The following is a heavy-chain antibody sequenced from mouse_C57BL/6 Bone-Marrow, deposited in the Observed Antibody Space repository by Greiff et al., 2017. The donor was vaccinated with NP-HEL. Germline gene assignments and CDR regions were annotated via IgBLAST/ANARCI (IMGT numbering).Heavy chain of an antibody. CDR2: ISSGGSYT. D-gene: IGHD1-1*01. J-gene: IGHJ2*01. Sequence: EVQRVESGGDLVKPGGSLKLSCAASGFTFSSYGMSWVRQTPDKRLEWVATISSGGSYTYYPDSVKGRFTISRDNAKNTLYLQMSSLKSEDTAMYYCARQGVVYGSSFNFDYWGQGTTLTVSS. CDR1: GFTFSSYG. CDR3: ARQGVVYGSSFNFDY. V-gene: IGHV5-6*01.